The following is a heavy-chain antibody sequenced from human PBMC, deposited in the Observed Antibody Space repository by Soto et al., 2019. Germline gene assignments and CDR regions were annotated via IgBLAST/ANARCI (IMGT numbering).Heavy chain of an antibody. CDR3: ARWWSGSRQGFDP. D-gene: IGHD3-3*01. Sequence: QVQLQESGPGLVKPSQTLSLTCTVSGGSISSGDYYWSWIRQHPGKGLEWIGYIYYSGSTYYNPSLRSRVTISVEKSKNQFSLKLSSVTAADAAVYYCARWWSGSRQGFDPWGQGTLVTVSS. CDR2: IYYSGST. J-gene: IGHJ5*02. CDR1: GGSISSGDYY. V-gene: IGHV4-31*03.